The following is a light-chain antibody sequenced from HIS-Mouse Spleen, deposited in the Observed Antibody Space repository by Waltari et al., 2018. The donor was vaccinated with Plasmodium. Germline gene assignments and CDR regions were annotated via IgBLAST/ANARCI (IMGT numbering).Light chain of an antibody. Sequence: DIQMTQSPSTLSASVGDRFTITCRASQRISSWLAWYQQKPGKAPKLLIYKASSLASGVPSSVSGSGSGTEFTLTISSLQPDDFATYYCQQYNSYSYTFGQGTKLEIK. J-gene: IGKJ2*01. V-gene: IGKV1-5*03. CDR2: KAS. CDR1: QRISSW. CDR3: QQYNSYSYT.